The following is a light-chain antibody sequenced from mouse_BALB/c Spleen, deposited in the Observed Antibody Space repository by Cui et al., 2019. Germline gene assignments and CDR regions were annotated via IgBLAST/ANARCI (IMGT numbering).Light chain of an antibody. CDR2: DTS. CDR1: SRVSY. J-gene: IGKJ1*01. CDR3: QQWSSYPRT. V-gene: IGKV4-55*01. Sequence: QIVLTPSPAIMSASPGEKVTMTCSASSRVSYMYWYQQKPGSSPRLLIYDTSNLASGVPGRFSGSESGTSYSLTISRMEAEDAATYYCQQWSSYPRTFGGGTKLEIK.